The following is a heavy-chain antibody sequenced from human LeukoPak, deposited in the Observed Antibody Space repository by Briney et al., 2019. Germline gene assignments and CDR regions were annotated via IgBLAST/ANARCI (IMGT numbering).Heavy chain of an antibody. CDR3: ATYMLRDDWNVHTFDS. CDR1: GGTFITYT. V-gene: IGHV1-69*05. Sequence: ASVKVSCKASGGTFITYTINWVRQAPGHGLEWMGGIIPIFGTANYAQKFQGRITITTDDSTSTAYMELSSLRSEDTAVYYCATYMLRDDWNVHTFDSWGQGTLVTVSS. D-gene: IGHD1-1*01. J-gene: IGHJ4*02. CDR2: IIPIFGTA.